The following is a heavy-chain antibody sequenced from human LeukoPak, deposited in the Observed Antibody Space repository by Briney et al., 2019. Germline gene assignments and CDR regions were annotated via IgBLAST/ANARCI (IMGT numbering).Heavy chain of an antibody. D-gene: IGHD6-13*01. CDR2: INPNSGDT. CDR3: ARFTAAGIGTEDY. CDR1: GYTFTGYY. Sequence: HWASVKVSCKASGYTFTGYYMHWVRQAPRQGLEWMGWINPNSGDTDYAQKFQGRVTMTRDTSISTAYMELSSLSSDDTAVYYCARFTAAGIGTEDYWGQGTLVTVSS. V-gene: IGHV1-2*02. J-gene: IGHJ4*02.